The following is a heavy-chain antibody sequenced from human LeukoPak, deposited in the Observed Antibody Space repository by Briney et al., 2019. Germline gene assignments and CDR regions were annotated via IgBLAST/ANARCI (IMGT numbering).Heavy chain of an antibody. V-gene: IGHV3-7*01. CDR1: GFTFSSSW. J-gene: IGHJ4*02. CDR2: IKQDGSEK. D-gene: IGHD1-26*01. Sequence: AGGSLRLSCAASGFTFSSSWMSWVRQAPGKGLEWVANIKQDGSEKYYVDSVKGRFTISRDNAKNSLYLQMNSLRAEDTAVYYCARDQGGATGGRFFDWGQGTLVTVSS. CDR3: ARDQGGATGGRFFD.